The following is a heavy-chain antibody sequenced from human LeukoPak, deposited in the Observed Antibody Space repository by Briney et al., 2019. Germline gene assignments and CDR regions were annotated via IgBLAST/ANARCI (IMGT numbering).Heavy chain of an antibody. V-gene: IGHV3-48*03. CDR3: AKGGAASGVNFYFFYMDV. D-gene: IGHD6-13*01. CDR1: GFTFSSYE. J-gene: IGHJ6*03. CDR2: ISSSGSTI. Sequence: GGSLRLSCAASGFTFSSYEMNWVRQAPGKGLEWVSYISSSGSTIYYADSVKGRFTISRDNAKNSLYLQMNSLRAEDTAVYYCAKGGAASGVNFYFFYMDVWGKGTTVTIS.